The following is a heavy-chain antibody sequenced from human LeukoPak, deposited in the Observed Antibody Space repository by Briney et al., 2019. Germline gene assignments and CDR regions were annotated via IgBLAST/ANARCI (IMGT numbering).Heavy chain of an antibody. J-gene: IGHJ6*02. CDR2: IYYSGST. CDR3: ARGWANYDSSGYFYYYYYYGMDV. CDR1: GGSISSYY. V-gene: IGHV4-59*12. Sequence: SETLSLTCTVSGGSISSYYWSWTRQPPGKGLEWIGYIYYSGSTNYNPSLKSRVTISVDTSKNQFSLKLSSVTAADTAVYYCARGWANYDSSGYFYYYYYYGMDVWGQGTTVTVSS. D-gene: IGHD3-22*01.